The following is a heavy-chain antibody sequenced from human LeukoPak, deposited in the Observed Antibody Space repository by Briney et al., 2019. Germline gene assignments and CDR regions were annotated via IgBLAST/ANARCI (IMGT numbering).Heavy chain of an antibody. Sequence: GGALRLSCAASGFTFSSYALGWVRQAPGAALEGVSAVRGSGCCSYYAVSVEGRFTISRVDSKDTQYLQMNGVRAEDPAVYYCGKGDGDYISGPASWGQGTLVTVSS. D-gene: IGHD4-17*01. J-gene: IGHJ5*02. CDR3: GKGDGDYISGPAS. CDR2: VRGSGCCS. CDR1: GFTFSSYA. V-gene: IGHV3-23*01.